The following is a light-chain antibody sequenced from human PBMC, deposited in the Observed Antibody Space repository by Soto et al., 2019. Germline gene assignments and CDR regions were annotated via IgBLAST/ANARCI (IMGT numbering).Light chain of an antibody. V-gene: IGLV2-14*03. J-gene: IGLJ1*01. CDR1: SSDVGGYNF. CDR3: NSYTSSSTRV. Sequence: QSALTQPASVSGSPGQSITISCTGTSSDVGGYNFVSWYQQHPGKAPKLMLYNVYDRPSGISHRFSGSRSGNTASLTISGLQAEDEAHYYCNSYTSSSTRVFGTGTKLTVL. CDR2: NVY.